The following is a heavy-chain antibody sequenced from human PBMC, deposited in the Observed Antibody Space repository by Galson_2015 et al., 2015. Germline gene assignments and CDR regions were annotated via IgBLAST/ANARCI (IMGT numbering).Heavy chain of an antibody. CDR2: ISGSGGST. CDR3: AKEFGGGTYAIGFDP. V-gene: IGHV3-23*01. CDR1: GFTFSSYA. J-gene: IGHJ5*02. Sequence: SLRLSCAASGFTFSSYAMSWVRQAPGKGLEWVSAISGSGGSTYHADSVKGRFTISRDNSKNTLYLQMNSLRAEDTAVYYCAKEFGGGTYAIGFDPWGQGTLVTVSS. D-gene: IGHD3-16*01.